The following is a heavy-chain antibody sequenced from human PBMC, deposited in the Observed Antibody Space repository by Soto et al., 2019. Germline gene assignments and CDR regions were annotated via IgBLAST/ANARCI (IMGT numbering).Heavy chain of an antibody. CDR2: IYRSGST. Sequence: SETLSLTCAVSNYSISSGYYWGWIRQPPGKGLEWIGSIYRSGSTSYNPSLKSRVTISVDTSENQFSLKVNSVTAADTTVYYCGRVVGATGHYFGYRGRGNLVTLSS. CDR3: GRVVGATGHYFGY. D-gene: IGHD1-26*01. CDR1: NYSISSGYY. V-gene: IGHV4-38-2*01. J-gene: IGHJ4*02.